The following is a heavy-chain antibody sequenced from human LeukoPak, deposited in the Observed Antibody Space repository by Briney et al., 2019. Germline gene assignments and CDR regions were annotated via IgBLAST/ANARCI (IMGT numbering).Heavy chain of an antibody. Sequence: SETLSLTCTVSGGSISSSSYYRGWIRQPPGKGLEWIGSIYYSGSTYYNPSLKSRVTISVDTSKNQFSLKLSSVTAADTAVYYCARGRITIFGVALNWFDPWGQGTLVTVSS. V-gene: IGHV4-39*07. D-gene: IGHD3-3*01. CDR3: ARGRITIFGVALNWFDP. CDR1: GGSISSSSYY. CDR2: IYYSGST. J-gene: IGHJ5*02.